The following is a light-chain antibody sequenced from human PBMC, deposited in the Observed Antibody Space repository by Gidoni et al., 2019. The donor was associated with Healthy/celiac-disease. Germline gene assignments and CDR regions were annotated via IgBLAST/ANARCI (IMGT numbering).Light chain of an antibody. V-gene: IGKV1-5*03. Sequence: DIQMTQSPSTLSASVGDRVTITCRASQSISSWLAWYQQKPGKAPKLLIYKASSLESGVPSRCSGSGSGTEFTLTISSLQPDDFATYYCQQYNSYSLTFXGXTKVEIK. CDR2: KAS. CDR3: QQYNSYSLT. J-gene: IGKJ4*01. CDR1: QSISSW.